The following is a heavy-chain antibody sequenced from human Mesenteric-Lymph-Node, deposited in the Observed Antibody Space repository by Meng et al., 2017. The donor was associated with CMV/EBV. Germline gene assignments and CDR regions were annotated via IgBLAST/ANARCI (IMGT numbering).Heavy chain of an antibody. D-gene: IGHD6-19*01. CDR2: IKHSGST. J-gene: IGHJ5*02. V-gene: IGHV4-34*01. CDR1: GGACSGYC. CDR3: ARGQQWLVLEYNWFDP. Sequence: YGGACSGYCCGWIRQPPGKGLEWIGEIKHSGSTNYNPSLKSRVTISVDTSKNQFSLKLSSVTAADTAVYYCARGQQWLVLEYNWFDPWGQGTLVTVSS.